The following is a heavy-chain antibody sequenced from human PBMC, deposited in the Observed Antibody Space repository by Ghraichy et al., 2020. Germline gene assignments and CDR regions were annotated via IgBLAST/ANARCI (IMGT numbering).Heavy chain of an antibody. Sequence: SETLSLTCTVSGGSINSYFWNWIRQPPGKGLEWIGDVYYTGSSDYNPSLKSRVAISIDTSKNEFSLRLISVTSADTAVYYCASFRSGSGSYYLSWGQGTLVTFSS. CDR1: GGSINSYF. CDR3: ASFRSGSGSYYLS. CDR2: VYYTGSS. V-gene: IGHV4-59*01. D-gene: IGHD1-26*01. J-gene: IGHJ4*02.